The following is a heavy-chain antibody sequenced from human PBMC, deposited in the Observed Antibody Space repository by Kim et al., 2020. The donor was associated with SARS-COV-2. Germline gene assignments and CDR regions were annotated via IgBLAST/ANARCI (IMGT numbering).Heavy chain of an antibody. Sequence: QKLQGRVTMTTDTSTSTAYMELRSLRSDDTAVYYCARGGSSSWYFYGMDVWGQGTTVTVSS. D-gene: IGHD6-13*01. CDR3: ARGGSSSWYFYGMDV. J-gene: IGHJ6*02. V-gene: IGHV1-18*01.